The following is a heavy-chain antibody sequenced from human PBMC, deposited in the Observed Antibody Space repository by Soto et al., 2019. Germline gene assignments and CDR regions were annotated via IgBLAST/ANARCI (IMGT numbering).Heavy chain of an antibody. V-gene: IGHV2-5*02. CDR2: IYWDDDK. CDR1: GFSLSTSGVG. J-gene: IGHJ5*02. Sequence: QITLKESGPTLVKPTQTLTLTCTFSGFSLSTSGVGVGGIRQPQGKALEWLALIYWDDDKRYSPSLKSRLTITKDTSKNQVVLTMTSMDPVDTAPYYWAPPILTAYYINWCDPWGQGSLVTVSS. CDR3: APPILTAYYINWCDP. D-gene: IGHD3-9*01.